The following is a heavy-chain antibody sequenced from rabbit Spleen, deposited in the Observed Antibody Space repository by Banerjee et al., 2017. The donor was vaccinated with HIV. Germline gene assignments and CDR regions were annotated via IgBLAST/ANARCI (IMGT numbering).Heavy chain of an antibody. CDR2: IYAGSSGST. J-gene: IGHJ4*01. V-gene: IGHV1S40*01. CDR1: GFSFSSSYY. D-gene: IGHD4-1*01. Sequence: QSLEESGGDLVKPGASLTLTCTASGFSFSSSYYMCWVRQAPGKGLEWIACIYAGSSGSTYYASWAKGRFTISRTSSTTVTLQMTSLTAADTATYFCARSDYSSGWDLWGQGTLVTVS. CDR3: ARSDYSSGWDL.